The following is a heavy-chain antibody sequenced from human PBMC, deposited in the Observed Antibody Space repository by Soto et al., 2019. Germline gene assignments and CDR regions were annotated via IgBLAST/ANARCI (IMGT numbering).Heavy chain of an antibody. CDR2: ISSSSSYI. D-gene: IGHD2-21*02. V-gene: IGHV3-21*01. J-gene: IGHJ4*02. CDR3: AKDAVPGDGLWLVAD. Sequence: EVQLVESGGGLVKPGGSLRLSCAASGFTFSSYSMNWVRQAPGKGLEWVSSISSSSSYIYYADSVKGRFTISRDNAKNSLYLQMNSLRAEDTAVYYCAKDAVPGDGLWLVADWGQGTLVTVS. CDR1: GFTFSSYS.